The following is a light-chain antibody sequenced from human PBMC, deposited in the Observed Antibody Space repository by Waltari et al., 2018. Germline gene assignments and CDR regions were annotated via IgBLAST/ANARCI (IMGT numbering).Light chain of an antibody. V-gene: IGKV3-20*01. J-gene: IGKJ2*01. CDR1: QRVDSSH. CDR3: QQYGTSPYT. Sequence: DILLTQYPDTLSLSPGESATLSCRASQRVDSSHLAWYQQRPGQAPRLLIYGASSRATGLPDRFSGSGSGADFTLTINALEPEDFAVYYCQQYGTSPYTFGQGTKVEI. CDR2: GAS.